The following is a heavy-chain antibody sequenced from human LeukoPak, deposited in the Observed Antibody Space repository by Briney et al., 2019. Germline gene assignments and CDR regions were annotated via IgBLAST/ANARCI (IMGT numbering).Heavy chain of an antibody. CDR2: ISGSGGST. CDR3: AKSAYCGGDCYSGAFDI. D-gene: IGHD2-21*02. J-gene: IGHJ3*02. Sequence: AGGSLRLSCAASGFTFSSYAMSWVRQAPGKGLEWVSAISGSGGSTYYADSVKGRFTISRDNSKNTLYLQMNSLRAEDTAVYYCAKSAYCGGDCYSGAFDIWGQGTMVTVSS. V-gene: IGHV3-23*01. CDR1: GFTFSSYA.